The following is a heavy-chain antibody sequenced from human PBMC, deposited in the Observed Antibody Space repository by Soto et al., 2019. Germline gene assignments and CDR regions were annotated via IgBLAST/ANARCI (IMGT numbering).Heavy chain of an antibody. CDR3: AKDRLGGNFDY. V-gene: IGHV3-23*01. CDR2: ISGTGGST. CDR1: GFTFSSYA. Sequence: GGSLRLSCVASGFTFSSYAMSWVRQAPGKGLGWVATISGTGGSTYYADSVKGRFTISRDNSKNTLYLQMNSLRVEDTAVYYCAKDRLGGNFDYWGQGTQVTVSS. J-gene: IGHJ4*02.